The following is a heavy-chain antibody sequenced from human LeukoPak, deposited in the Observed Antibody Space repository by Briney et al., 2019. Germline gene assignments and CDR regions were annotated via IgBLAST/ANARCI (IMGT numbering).Heavy chain of an antibody. CDR3: ASGPRNYYYSGSYHY. D-gene: IGHD3-10*01. CDR2: IYYGGNT. CDR1: GGSFNSDDYC. V-gene: IGHV4-61*08. J-gene: IGHJ4*02. Sequence: PSETLSLTCGVSGGSFNSDDYCWNWIRQPPGRGLEWIGYIYYGGNTNYNPSLRSRVTISMDTSKNQFSLKVNSVTAADTAVYFCASGPRNYYYSGSYHYWGQGTLVTVSS.